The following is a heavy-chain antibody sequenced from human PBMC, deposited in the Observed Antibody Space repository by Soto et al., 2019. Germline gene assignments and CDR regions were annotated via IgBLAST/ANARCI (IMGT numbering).Heavy chain of an antibody. J-gene: IGHJ6*02. V-gene: IGHV6-1*01. CDR2: TYYRSKWYN. Sequence: SQTLSLTCAISGDSVSSNSAAWNWIRQSPSRGLEWLGRTYYRSKWYNDYAVSVKSRITINPDTSKNQFSLQLNSVTPEDTAVYYFARDRKTYDILTGYYNVYYYYGMDVWVQGTTVTVS. CDR3: ARDRKTYDILTGYYNVYYYYGMDV. CDR1: GDSVSSNSAA. D-gene: IGHD3-9*01.